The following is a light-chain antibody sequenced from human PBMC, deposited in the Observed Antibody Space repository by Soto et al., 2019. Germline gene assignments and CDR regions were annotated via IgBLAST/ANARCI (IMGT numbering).Light chain of an antibody. V-gene: IGLV2-14*01. Sequence: QSALTQPASVSGSPGQSITISCTGTSSDVGAYNFVSWYQQFPGKAPKLMIYEVSNRPSGVSDRFSGSKFGNTASLIISGLQAEDEADYYCSSQTGSATMVFGGGTKLTVL. J-gene: IGLJ2*01. CDR1: SSDVGAYNF. CDR3: SSQTGSATMV. CDR2: EVS.